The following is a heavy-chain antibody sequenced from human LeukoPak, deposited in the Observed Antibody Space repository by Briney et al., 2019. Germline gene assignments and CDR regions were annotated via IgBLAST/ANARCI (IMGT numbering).Heavy chain of an antibody. Sequence: ASVKVSCKASGYTFTSYAMHWVRQAPGQRLEWMGWINAGNGNTKYSQKFQGRVTITRDTSANTAYMELSSLRSEDTAVYYCARDGLTGTTGDWFDPWGQGTLVTVSS. D-gene: IGHD1-7*01. CDR2: INAGNGNT. J-gene: IGHJ5*02. CDR3: ARDGLTGTTGDWFDP. V-gene: IGHV1-3*01. CDR1: GYTFTSYA.